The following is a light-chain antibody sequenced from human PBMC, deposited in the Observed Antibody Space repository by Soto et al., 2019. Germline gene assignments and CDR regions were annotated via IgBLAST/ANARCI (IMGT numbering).Light chain of an antibody. CDR3: SSYTSSRFYV. CDR2: DVS. Sequence: QSVLAQPASVSGSPGQSITISCTGTSSDVGGYNYVSWYQQHPGKAPKLMIYDVSNRPSGVSNRFSGSKSGNTASLTISGLQAEDEADYYCSSYTSSRFYVFGPGTMVTVL. V-gene: IGLV2-14*01. CDR1: SSDVGGYNY. J-gene: IGLJ1*01.